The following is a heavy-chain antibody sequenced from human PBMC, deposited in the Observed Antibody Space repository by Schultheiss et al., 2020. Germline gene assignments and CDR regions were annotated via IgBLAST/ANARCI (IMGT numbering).Heavy chain of an antibody. CDR3: ARVRSRLRFLEWLENYMDV. V-gene: IGHV4-34*01. J-gene: IGHJ6*03. Sequence: SETLSLTCAVYGGSFSGYYWSWIRQPPGKGLEWIGSIYYSGSTYYNPSLKSRVTISVDTSKNQFSLKLSSVTAEDTAVYYCARVRSRLRFLEWLENYMDVWGKGTTVTVSS. D-gene: IGHD3-3*01. CDR1: GGSFSGYY. CDR2: IYYSGST.